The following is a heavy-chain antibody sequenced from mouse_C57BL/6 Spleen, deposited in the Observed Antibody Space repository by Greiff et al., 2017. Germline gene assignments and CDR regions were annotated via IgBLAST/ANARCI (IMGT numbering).Heavy chain of an antibody. CDR3: ASSDYYDGFAY. D-gene: IGHD1-1*01. CDR1: GYSFTDYN. Sequence: VQLQQSGPELVKPGASVKISCKASGYSFTDYNMNWVKQSNGKSLEWIGVINPNYGTTRYNQKFKGKATLTVDQSSRTAYMQLNSLTSYDSAFYYCASSDYYDGFAYWGQGTLVTVSA. J-gene: IGHJ3*01. CDR2: INPNYGTT. V-gene: IGHV1-39*01.